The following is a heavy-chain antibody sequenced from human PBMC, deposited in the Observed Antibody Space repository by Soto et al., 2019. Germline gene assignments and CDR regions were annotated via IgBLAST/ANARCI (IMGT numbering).Heavy chain of an antibody. CDR2: ISSSSSTI. V-gene: IGHV3-48*02. Sequence: EVQLVESGGGLVQPGGSLRLSCAASGFTFSSYSMNWVRQAPGKGMEWVSYISSSSSTIYYADSVKGRFTISRDNAKNSLYLQMNSLRDEDTAVYYCARGADYDSSVIRLNWFDPWGQGTLVTVAA. J-gene: IGHJ5*02. CDR1: GFTFSSYS. CDR3: ARGADYDSSVIRLNWFDP. D-gene: IGHD3-22*01.